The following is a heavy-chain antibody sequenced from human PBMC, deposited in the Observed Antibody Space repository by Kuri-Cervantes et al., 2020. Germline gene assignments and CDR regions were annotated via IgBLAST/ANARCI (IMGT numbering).Heavy chain of an antibody. J-gene: IGHJ4*02. Sequence: GGSLRLSCAASGFTFSSYGMHWVRQAPGKGLEWVAVIWYDGSNKYYADSVKGRFTISRDNSKNTLYLQTNSLRAEDTAVYYCAREWFRDGYENTGIDYWGQGTLVTVSS. D-gene: IGHD5-24*01. V-gene: IGHV3-33*01. CDR1: GFTFSSYG. CDR3: AREWFRDGYENTGIDY. CDR2: IWYDGSNK.